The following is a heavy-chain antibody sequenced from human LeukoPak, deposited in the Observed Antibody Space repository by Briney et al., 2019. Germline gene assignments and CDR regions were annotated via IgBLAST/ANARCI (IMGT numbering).Heavy chain of an antibody. CDR3: ARDVRGYSSSWYSREYYYYYYMDV. CDR2: IKQDGSEK. Sequence: PGGSLRLSCAASGFTFSSYEMNWVRQAPGKGLEWVANIKQDGSEKYYVDSVKGRFTISRDNAKNSLYLQMNSLRAEDTAVYYCARDVRGYSSSWYSREYYYYYYMDVWGKGTTVTVSS. V-gene: IGHV3-7*01. J-gene: IGHJ6*03. CDR1: GFTFSSYE. D-gene: IGHD6-13*01.